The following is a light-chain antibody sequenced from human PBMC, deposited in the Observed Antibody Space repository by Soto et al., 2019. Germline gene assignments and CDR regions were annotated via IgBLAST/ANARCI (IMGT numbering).Light chain of an antibody. CDR1: QSVDRN. J-gene: IGKJ4*01. CDR3: QQYDSWPLT. Sequence: EIVMTQSPGTLSVSTEEGATLSCRASQSVDRNLAWYQQKPGQPPRLLIYGASTRPTGIPDRFSAGGSGTDFSLTISSLQSEDFAVYYCQQYDSWPLTFGVGTKVESK. V-gene: IGKV3D-15*01. CDR2: GAS.